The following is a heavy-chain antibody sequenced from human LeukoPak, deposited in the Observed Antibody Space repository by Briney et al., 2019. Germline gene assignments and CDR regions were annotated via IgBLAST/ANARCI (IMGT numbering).Heavy chain of an antibody. CDR2: ISSNGGST. V-gene: IGHV3-64*01. Sequence: TGGSLRLSCAASGFTFSSYAMRWVRQAPGKGLEYVSAISSNGGSTYYANSVKGRFTISRDNSKNTLYLQMGSLRAEDMAVYYCARLHPCRYFDYWGQGTLVTVSS. CDR3: ARLHPCRYFDY. CDR1: GFTFSSYA. J-gene: IGHJ4*02.